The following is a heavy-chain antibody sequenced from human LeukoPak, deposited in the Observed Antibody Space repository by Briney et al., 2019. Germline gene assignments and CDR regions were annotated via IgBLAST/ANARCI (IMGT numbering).Heavy chain of an antibody. CDR2: INRDGSEK. CDR1: GFNFSNYW. D-gene: IGHD5-18*01. V-gene: IGHV3-7*03. Sequence: PGGSLRLSCAASGFNFSNYWMSWVRQTPGKGLEWVANINRDGSEKYYVDSVEGQFTISRDNAKNSLFLQMNSLRAEDTAVYYCARRRGYSYGRNNYYFDYWGQGTLVTVSS. CDR3: ARRRGYSYGRNNYYFDY. J-gene: IGHJ4*02.